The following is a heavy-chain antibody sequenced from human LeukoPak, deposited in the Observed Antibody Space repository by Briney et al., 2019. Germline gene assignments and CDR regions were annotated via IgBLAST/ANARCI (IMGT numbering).Heavy chain of an antibody. Sequence: ASAKVSCKASGYTFTSYYMHWVRQAPGQGLEWRGIINPSGGSTSYAQKFQGRVTMTRDMSTSTVYMELSSLRSEDTAVYYCARDRYSSSSDYYYYYMDVWGKGTTVTVSS. V-gene: IGHV1-46*01. CDR1: GYTFTSYY. CDR2: INPSGGST. J-gene: IGHJ6*03. D-gene: IGHD6-6*01. CDR3: ARDRYSSSSDYYYYYMDV.